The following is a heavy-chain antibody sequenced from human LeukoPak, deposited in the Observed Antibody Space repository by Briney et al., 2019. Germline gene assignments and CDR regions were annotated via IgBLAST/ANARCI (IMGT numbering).Heavy chain of an antibody. CDR3: SGSDAFDI. D-gene: IGHD2-15*01. J-gene: IGHJ3*02. CDR2: INHSGST. V-gene: IGHV4-30-4*03. CDR1: GGSISSGDYY. Sequence: PSQTLSLTCTVSGGSISSGDYYWSWIRQPPGKGLEWIGGINHSGSTNYNPSLKSRVTISVDTSKNQFSLKLSSVTAADTAVYYCSGSDAFDIWGQGTMVTVSS.